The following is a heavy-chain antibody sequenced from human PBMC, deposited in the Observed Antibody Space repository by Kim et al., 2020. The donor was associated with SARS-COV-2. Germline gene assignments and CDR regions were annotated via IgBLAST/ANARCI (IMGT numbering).Heavy chain of an antibody. D-gene: IGHD2-2*01. CDR1: GFTFSNYW. J-gene: IGHJ4*02. CDR2: IKENGNED. V-gene: IGHV3-7*01. CDR3: ARAPSCSSTSCYRTGGY. Sequence: GGSLRLSCAASGFTFSNYWMTWVRQAPGKGLEWVAIIKENGNEDYYADSVRGRFTTSRDNAKNSLYLQMNNLRVEDAAVYYCARAPSCSSTSCYRTGGYWGQGTLVTVSS.